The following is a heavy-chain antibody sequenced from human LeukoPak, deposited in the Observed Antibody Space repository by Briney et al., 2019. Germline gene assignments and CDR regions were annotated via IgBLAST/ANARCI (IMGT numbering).Heavy chain of an antibody. D-gene: IGHD6-6*01. CDR3: ARDSGSSRNSYYYYYMDV. J-gene: IGHJ6*03. CDR2: IYTSGST. Sequence: PSETLSLTCTVSGGSISSGSYYCSWLRQPAGKGLEWIGRIYTSGSTNYNPSLKSRVTISVDTSKNQFSLKLSSVTAADTAVYYCARDSGSSRNSYYYYYMDVWGKGTTVTVSS. CDR1: GGSISSGSYY. V-gene: IGHV4-61*02.